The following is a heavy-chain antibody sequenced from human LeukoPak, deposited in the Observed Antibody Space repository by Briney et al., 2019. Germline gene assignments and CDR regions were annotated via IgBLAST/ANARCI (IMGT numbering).Heavy chain of an antibody. J-gene: IGHJ4*02. V-gene: IGHV3-11*04. CDR1: GFTFSDYY. D-gene: IGHD6-13*01. Sequence: GGSLRLSCAASGFTFSDYYMSWIRQAPGKGLEWVSYISSSGSTIYYADSVKGRFTISRDNAKNSLYLQMNSLRAEDTAVYYCAREDSSSYIWCFDYWGQGTLVTVSS. CDR3: AREDSSSYIWCFDY. CDR2: ISSSGSTI.